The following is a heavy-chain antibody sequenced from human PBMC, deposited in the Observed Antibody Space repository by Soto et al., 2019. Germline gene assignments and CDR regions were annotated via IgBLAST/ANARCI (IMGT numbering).Heavy chain of an antibody. CDR1: GFTFGSSA. D-gene: IGHD6-19*01. V-gene: IGHV1-58*01. CDR2: IVVASGYS. Sequence: LVQSGPDVKKPGTSVKVSCKTSGFTFGSSAVQWVRQVRGQRLEWIGWIVVASGYSNVAQKFQDRVSLTRDLSTNAAFMELSSLTSEDSAMYYCAADVIGVAGDFDHWGQGTLVSVSS. CDR3: AADVIGVAGDFDH. J-gene: IGHJ4*02.